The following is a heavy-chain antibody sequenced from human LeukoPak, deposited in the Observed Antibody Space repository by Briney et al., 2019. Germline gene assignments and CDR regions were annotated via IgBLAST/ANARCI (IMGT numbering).Heavy chain of an antibody. J-gene: IGHJ3*02. Sequence: PGGSLRLSCAASGFTFSRYSMNWVRQAPGKGLEWVSSITSSSSYIYYADSVKGRFTISRDNAKNSLYLQMNSLRAEDTAVYYCARDRIIYGDYGDAFDIWGQGTMVTLSS. CDR1: GFTFSRYS. D-gene: IGHD4-17*01. CDR2: ITSSSSYI. CDR3: ARDRIIYGDYGDAFDI. V-gene: IGHV3-21*01.